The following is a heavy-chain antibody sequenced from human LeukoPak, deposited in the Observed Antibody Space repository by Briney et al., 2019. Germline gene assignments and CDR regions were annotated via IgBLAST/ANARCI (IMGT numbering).Heavy chain of an antibody. CDR2: IRQTAYGGTT. V-gene: IGHV3-49*04. D-gene: IGHD4/OR15-4a*01. J-gene: IGHJ4*02. Sequence: GRSLRLSCTTSGFTFGDYVMSWVRQAPGKGLESVGFIRQTAYGGTTEFAASVQGRFTISRDDSKSIAYLEMNSLRAEDTAVYYCTRFNANYDYWGQGTLVTGSS. CDR3: TRFNANYDY. CDR1: GFTFGDYV.